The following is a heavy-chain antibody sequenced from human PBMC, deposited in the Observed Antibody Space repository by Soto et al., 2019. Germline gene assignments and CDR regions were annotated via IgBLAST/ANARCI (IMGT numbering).Heavy chain of an antibody. CDR2: ISGSGGST. CDR1: GFTFSSYA. J-gene: IGHJ4*02. CDR3: AKDGGDIVVVVAALPFYYFDY. V-gene: IGHV3-23*01. D-gene: IGHD2-15*01. Sequence: VQLLESGGGLVQPGGSLRLSCAASGFTFSSYAMSWVRQAPGKGLEWVSAISGSGGSTYYADSVKGRFTISRDNSKNTLYLQMNSLRAEDTAVYYCAKDGGDIVVVVAALPFYYFDYWGQGTLVTVSS.